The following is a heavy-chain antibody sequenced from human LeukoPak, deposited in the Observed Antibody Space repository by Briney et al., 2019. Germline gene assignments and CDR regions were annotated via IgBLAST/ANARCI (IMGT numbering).Heavy chain of an antibody. D-gene: IGHD3-16*02. CDR2: IIPIFGTA. CDR3: ARDYSPNYDYVWGSYRYNLGYFDY. CDR1: GYTFTGYY. J-gene: IGHJ4*02. Sequence: ASVKVSCKASGYTFTGYYMHWVQQAPGQGLEWMGGIIPIFGTANYAQKLQGRVTITADESTSTAYMELSSLRSEDTAVYYCARDYSPNYDYVWGSYRYNLGYFDYWGQGTLVTVSS. V-gene: IGHV1-69*13.